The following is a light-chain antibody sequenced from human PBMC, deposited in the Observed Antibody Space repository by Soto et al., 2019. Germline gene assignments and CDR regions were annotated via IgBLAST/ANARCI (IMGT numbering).Light chain of an antibody. V-gene: IGKV3-20*01. CDR3: QQYGRSPLFT. Sequence: IVLTQSPGTLSLSPGETATLSCRASHSVISDYLSWYQQKPGQPPRLLIYGASNRATGIPDRFSGSGSGTDFTLTISRLEPEDFGMYYCQQYGRSPLFTFGPGTRVDFK. CDR2: GAS. J-gene: IGKJ3*01. CDR1: HSVISDY.